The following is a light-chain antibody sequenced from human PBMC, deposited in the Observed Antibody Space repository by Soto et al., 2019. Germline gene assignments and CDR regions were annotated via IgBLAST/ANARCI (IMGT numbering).Light chain of an antibody. CDR2: DTS. Sequence: ELVLTQSPGTLSLSPGARATLSCRAGRTLSNSFIAWYQQKPGQAPRLLIYDTSSRATGVPDRYSASGSGTDFTLTISRLEPEDFAVFFCQQYSTSARIFGQGTQLEIK. CDR1: RTLSNSF. V-gene: IGKV3-20*01. J-gene: IGKJ5*01. CDR3: QQYSTSARI.